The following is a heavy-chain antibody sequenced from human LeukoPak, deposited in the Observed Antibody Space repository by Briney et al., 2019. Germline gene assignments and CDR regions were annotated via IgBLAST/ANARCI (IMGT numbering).Heavy chain of an antibody. CDR3: AREGAAGY. D-gene: IGHD6-13*01. CDR1: GFTFSDYY. Sequence: AGSLRLSCAGSGFTFSDYYMSWICQGPGKGLEWVSYISSSGTTIHNADTVKGRFTISRDNGTNSLYLQMSSLSAEDTAVYYCAREGAAGYWGQGTLVTVSS. J-gene: IGHJ4*02. CDR2: ISSSGTTI. V-gene: IGHV3-11*01.